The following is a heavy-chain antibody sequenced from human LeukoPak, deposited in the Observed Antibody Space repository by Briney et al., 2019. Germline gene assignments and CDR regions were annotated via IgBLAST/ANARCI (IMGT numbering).Heavy chain of an antibody. V-gene: IGHV4-39*07. CDR2: IYYSGST. D-gene: IGHD6-6*01. J-gene: IGHJ5*02. CDR1: GGSISSSSYY. CDR3: ARSIAARQRKGFDP. Sequence: SETLSLTCTSGGSISSSSYYWGWSRQPPGKGLEWIGTIYYSGSTYYNPSLNSRVTMSVDTSKNQFSLKLTSVTAADTAVYYCARSIAARQRKGFDPWGQGTLVTVSS.